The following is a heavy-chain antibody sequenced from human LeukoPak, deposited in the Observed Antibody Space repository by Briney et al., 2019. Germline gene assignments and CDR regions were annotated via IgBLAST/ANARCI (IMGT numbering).Heavy chain of an antibody. J-gene: IGHJ4*02. D-gene: IGHD2-15*01. V-gene: IGHV1-69*13. CDR2: IIPIFGTA. Sequence: ASVKVSCKASGGTFSSYAISWVRQAPGQGLEWIGGIIPIFGTANYAQKFQGRVTITADESTSTAYMELSSLRSEDTAVYYCARDVGYCSGGSCFTLDYWGQGTLVTVSS. CDR1: GGTFSSYA. CDR3: ARDVGYCSGGSCFTLDY.